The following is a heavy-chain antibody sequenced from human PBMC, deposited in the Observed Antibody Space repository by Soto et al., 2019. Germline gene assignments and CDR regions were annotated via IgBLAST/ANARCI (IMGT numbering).Heavy chain of an antibody. CDR3: ARDGGSYSPGYGMDV. J-gene: IGHJ6*02. CDR2: MNPNSGNT. Sequence: ASLKVSCKASGYTFNSYDINWVRQATGQGLEWMGWMNPNSGNTGYAQKFQGRVTMTRNTSISTAYMELSSLRSEDTAVYYCARDGGSYSPGYGMDVWGQGTTVNVSS. CDR1: GYTFNSYD. D-gene: IGHD1-26*01. V-gene: IGHV1-8*01.